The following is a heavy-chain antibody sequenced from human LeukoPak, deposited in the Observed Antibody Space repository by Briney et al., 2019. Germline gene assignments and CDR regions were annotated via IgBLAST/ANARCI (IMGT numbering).Heavy chain of an antibody. D-gene: IGHD5-18*01. V-gene: IGHV3-30*18. CDR3: AKDWGYSYGYSYYFDY. CDR2: ISYDGSNK. Sequence: GGSLRLSCAASGFTFSSYGMHWVRQAPGKGLEWVAVISYDGSNKYYADSVKGRFTISRDNSKNTLYLQMNSLRAEDTAVYYCAKDWGYSYGYSYYFDYWGQGTLVTVSS. J-gene: IGHJ4*02. CDR1: GFTFSSYG.